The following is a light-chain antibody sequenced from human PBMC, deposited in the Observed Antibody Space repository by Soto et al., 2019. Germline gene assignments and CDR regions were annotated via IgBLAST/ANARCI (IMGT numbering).Light chain of an antibody. CDR2: DAS. Sequence: EIVLTQSPAILSLSPGERATLSCRASQSVSSYLAWYQHKPGQAPRLLIYDASNRATGIPARFSGSGSGTDFTLTISSLEPEDFAVYYCQQRSNWPPITFGQGTRLEI. CDR1: QSVSSY. J-gene: IGKJ5*01. CDR3: QQRSNWPPIT. V-gene: IGKV3-11*01.